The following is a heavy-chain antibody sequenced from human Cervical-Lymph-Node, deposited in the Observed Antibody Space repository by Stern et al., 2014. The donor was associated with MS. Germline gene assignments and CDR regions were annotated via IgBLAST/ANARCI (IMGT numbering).Heavy chain of an antibody. Sequence: DQLVESGGAVVQPGRSLRLSCAASGFTFRSYGMHWVRQAPGKGLACVTVISYDGNHKYYAASVKGRFTISRDNSKNTLHLQMNSVTPDDKAIYYCARDYEDTSMLFDHWGQGTLVTVSS. V-gene: IGHV3-30*03. CDR2: ISYDGNHK. D-gene: IGHD2-8*01. CDR1: GFTFRSYG. CDR3: ARDYEDTSMLFDH. J-gene: IGHJ4*02.